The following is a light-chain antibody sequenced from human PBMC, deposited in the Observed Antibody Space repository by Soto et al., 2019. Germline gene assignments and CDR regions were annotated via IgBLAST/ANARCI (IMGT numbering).Light chain of an antibody. CDR3: SSYIASTTS. Sequence: QSVLTQPASVSGSPGQSITISCTGISSDIGVFKYVSWYQQHPGKAPKLLIYDVSNRPSGVSDRFSGTKSGNTASLTISGLQTEDEADYYCSSYIASTTSFATGTNVTVL. J-gene: IGLJ1*01. V-gene: IGLV2-14*03. CDR2: DVS. CDR1: SSDIGVFKY.